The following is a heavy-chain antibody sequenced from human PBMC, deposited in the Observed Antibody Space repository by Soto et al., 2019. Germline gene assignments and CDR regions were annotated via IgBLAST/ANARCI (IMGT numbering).Heavy chain of an antibody. Sequence: EVQLVESGGGLVQPGRSLRLSCAASGFTFDDYAMHWVRQVPGNGLEWVSGMNWNSGSIGYGDSVKGRFAISRDNAKNSLHLQMNSLCDEDTAFYYGVKDERINWYSGHFRHWGQGTLVTVSS. CDR3: VKDERINWYSGHFRH. D-gene: IGHD6-13*01. CDR2: MNWNSGSI. V-gene: IGHV3-9*01. J-gene: IGHJ1*01. CDR1: GFTFDDYA.